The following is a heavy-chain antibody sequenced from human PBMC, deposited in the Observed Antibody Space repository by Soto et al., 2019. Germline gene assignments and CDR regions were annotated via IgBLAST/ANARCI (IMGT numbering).Heavy chain of an antibody. CDR2: IYYSGST. D-gene: IGHD5-12*01. CDR1: GGTISSGAFY. CDR3: ARDSTGYDLFDY. Sequence: PSGTLSLTCTVSGGTISSGAFYWCWIRQHPGKGLEWIRYIYYSGSTYYNPSLTRLVTISVHTSKNQFSPMMNLVPVAHTAVYYSARDSTGYDLFDYCGQGILGTVSS. J-gene: IGHJ4*01. V-gene: IGHV4-31*01.